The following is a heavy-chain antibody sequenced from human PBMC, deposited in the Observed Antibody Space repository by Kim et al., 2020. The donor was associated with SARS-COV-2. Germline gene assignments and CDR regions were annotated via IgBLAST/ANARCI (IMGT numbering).Heavy chain of an antibody. CDR2: IYYSGST. D-gene: IGHD1-26*01. V-gene: IGHV4-61*01. Sequence: SETLSLTCTVSGGSVYSGSYHWAWIRQPPGEGLEWIASIYYSGSTKYNPSLKSRVSTSIDTSKNQFSLQLNSVTAADTAVYYCARANVLSVGVNYFDFWG. CDR3: ARANVLSVGVNYFDF. CDR1: GGSVYSGSYH. J-gene: IGHJ4*01.